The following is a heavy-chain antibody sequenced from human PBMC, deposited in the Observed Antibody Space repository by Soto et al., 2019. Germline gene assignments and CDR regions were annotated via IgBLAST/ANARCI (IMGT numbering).Heavy chain of an antibody. Sequence: QITLQESGPMLVKPSQTLTLTCTFFGFSLSSTGVGVGWFRQPPGKALEWLAIIYWDDEKRYSPSLRSRLTITKDTSNDQGVLTVTNMDPPVTARYYCAHSDFEWLEAFHYWGQGALVTVSS. J-gene: IGHJ4*02. V-gene: IGHV2-5*02. CDR2: IYWDDEK. CDR1: GFSLSSTGVG. D-gene: IGHD3-9*01. CDR3: AHSDFEWLEAFHY.